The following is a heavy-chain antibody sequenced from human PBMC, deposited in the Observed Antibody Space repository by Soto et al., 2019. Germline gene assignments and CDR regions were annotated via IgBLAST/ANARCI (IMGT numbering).Heavy chain of an antibody. CDR3: ARKRWSGGADY. CDR2: IHNSGKT. D-gene: IGHD3-3*01. J-gene: IGHJ4*02. V-gene: IGHV4-61*03. CDR1: GGYVTSPTYY. Sequence: QVELTESGPGLVRPSETLSLNCTVSGGYVTSPTYYWSWVRQAPGNGLEWIAYIHNSGKTKYNPSLKSRVSISIDTTNNHFSLKLRSVTAADTAVYYCARKRWSGGADYWGQGTLVTVST.